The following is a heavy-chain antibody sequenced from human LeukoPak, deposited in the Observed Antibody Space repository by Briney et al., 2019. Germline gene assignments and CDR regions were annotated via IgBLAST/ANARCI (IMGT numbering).Heavy chain of an antibody. V-gene: IGHV1-18*01. CDR2: IRAYNGNT. CDR1: GYTFTIYG. Sequence: ASGKVCCKASGYTFTIYGISWVRQAPGQGLEWMGWIRAYNGNTNYEQKPQGRVTMSTDTSTSTTYMELRSLRSDDTAVYYCARDLLGRQALGYWGQGTLVTVSS. D-gene: IGHD3-16*01. J-gene: IGHJ4*02. CDR3: ARDLLGRQALGY.